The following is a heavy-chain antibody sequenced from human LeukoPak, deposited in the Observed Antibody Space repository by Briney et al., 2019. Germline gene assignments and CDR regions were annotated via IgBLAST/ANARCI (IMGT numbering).Heavy chain of an antibody. CDR1: GYTFTSYG. CDR3: ARDLYYYDSSGYSPFDY. V-gene: IGHV1-18*01. CDR2: ISAYSGDT. D-gene: IGHD3-22*01. Sequence: ASVKVSCKTSGYTFTSYGITWVRQAPGQGLEWMGWISAYSGDTIYAQKVQGRVTMTTDTSASTGYMEVRSLRSDDTAVYYCARDLYYYDSSGYSPFDYWGQGTLVTVSS. J-gene: IGHJ4*02.